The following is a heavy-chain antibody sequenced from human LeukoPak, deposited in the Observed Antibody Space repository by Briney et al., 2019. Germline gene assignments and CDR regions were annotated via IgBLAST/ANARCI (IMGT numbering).Heavy chain of an antibody. V-gene: IGHV4-39*07. J-gene: IGHJ5*02. Sequence: SETLSLTCTVSGGSISSSSYYWGWIRQPPGKGLEWIGSIYYSGSTYYNPSLKSRVTISVDTSKNQFSLKLSSVTAADTAVYYCARWAYSSSSKWFDPWGQGTLVTVSS. D-gene: IGHD6-6*01. CDR2: IYYSGST. CDR3: ARWAYSSSSKWFDP. CDR1: GGSISSSSYY.